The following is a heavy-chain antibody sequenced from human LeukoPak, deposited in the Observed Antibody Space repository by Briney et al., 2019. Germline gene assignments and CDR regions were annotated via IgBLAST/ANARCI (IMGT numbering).Heavy chain of an antibody. J-gene: IGHJ6*03. Sequence: GESLKISCKGSGYSFTSYWIGWVRQMPGKGLEWMGIIYPGDSDTRYSPSFQGQVTISADKSISTASLQWSSLKASDTAMYYCARQRPPYYGSGSYWVDYYYMDVWGKGTTVTVSS. CDR3: ARQRPPYYGSGSYWVDYYYMDV. D-gene: IGHD3-10*01. V-gene: IGHV5-51*01. CDR2: IYPGDSDT. CDR1: GYSFTSYW.